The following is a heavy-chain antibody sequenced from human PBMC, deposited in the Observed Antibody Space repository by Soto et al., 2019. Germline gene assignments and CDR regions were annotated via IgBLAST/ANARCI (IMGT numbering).Heavy chain of an antibody. CDR3: ARDRAAAAPLDY. J-gene: IGHJ4*02. V-gene: IGHV1-69*08. Sequence: QVQLVQSGAEVKKPGSSVKVSCKASGGTFSSYTISWVRQAPGQGLEWMGRIIPILGIANYAQKFQGRVTITADKSTSTAYMELSSLRSEDTAVYYCARDRAAAAPLDYWGQGTLVTVSS. CDR1: GGTFSSYT. D-gene: IGHD6-13*01. CDR2: IIPILGIA.